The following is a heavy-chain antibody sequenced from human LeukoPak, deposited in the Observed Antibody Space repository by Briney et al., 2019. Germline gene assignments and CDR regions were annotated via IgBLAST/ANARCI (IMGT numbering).Heavy chain of an antibody. Sequence: SETLSLTCAVYGGSFSGYYWSWIRQHPGKGLEWIGYSSYTGNAYYNPSLKSRITISVDTSKNQFSLKLSSVTAADTAVYYCARAILTPSGYVWYFDLWGRGTLVTVSS. J-gene: IGHJ2*01. CDR3: ARAILTPSGYVWYFDL. CDR2: SSYTGNA. D-gene: IGHD3-3*01. V-gene: IGHV4-31*11. CDR1: GGSFSGYY.